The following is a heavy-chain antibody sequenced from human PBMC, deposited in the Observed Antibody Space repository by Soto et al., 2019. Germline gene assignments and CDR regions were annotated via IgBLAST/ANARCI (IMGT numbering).Heavy chain of an antibody. D-gene: IGHD3-10*01. V-gene: IGHV3-33*01. CDR2: IWFDGSKQ. Sequence: QVQLVESGGGVVQPGRSLRLSCAASGFSFSSYGIHWVRQAPGKGLQWVAVIWFDGSKQYYADSVKGRFTVSRDNSKNTLYLHMNSLRAEDTAVYYCARELLYGSGSRDFHYYGMDVWGQGTTVTVSS. CDR1: GFSFSSYG. CDR3: ARELLYGSGSRDFHYYGMDV. J-gene: IGHJ6*02.